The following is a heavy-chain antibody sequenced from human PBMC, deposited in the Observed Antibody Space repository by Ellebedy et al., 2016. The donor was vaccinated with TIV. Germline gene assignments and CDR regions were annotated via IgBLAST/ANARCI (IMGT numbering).Heavy chain of an antibody. Sequence: MPSETLSLTCTVSGGSISSSSYYWGWLRQPPGQGLEWIGSIYYSGSTYYNPSLKSRVTISVDTSQNQFSLKLSSVTDADTAVYYCARQANYYGSGSPLGYGMDVWGQGTTVTVSS. CDR1: GGSISSSSYY. V-gene: IGHV4-39*01. CDR3: ARQANYYGSGSPLGYGMDV. D-gene: IGHD3-10*01. CDR2: IYYSGST. J-gene: IGHJ6*02.